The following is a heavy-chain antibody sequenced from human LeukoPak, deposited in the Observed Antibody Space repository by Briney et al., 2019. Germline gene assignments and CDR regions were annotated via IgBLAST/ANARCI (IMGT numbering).Heavy chain of an antibody. CDR3: ARAAWIEYYYYMDV. CDR1: GFTFSRNY. D-gene: IGHD2-2*03. V-gene: IGHV3-53*01. CDR2: IYSSGTT. J-gene: IGHJ6*03. Sequence: PGGSLRLSCAASGFTFSRNYMTWVRQAPGKGLEWVSVIYSSGTTYYADSVKGRFTISRDNSKNTLYLQMNSLRAEDTAVYYCARAAWIEYYYYMDVWGKGTTVTISS.